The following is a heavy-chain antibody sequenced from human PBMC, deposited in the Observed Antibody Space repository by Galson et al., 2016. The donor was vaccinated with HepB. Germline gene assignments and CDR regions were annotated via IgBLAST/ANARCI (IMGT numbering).Heavy chain of an antibody. V-gene: IGHV3-74*01. D-gene: IGHD4-17*01. CDR2: IHSDGSTT. Sequence: SLRLSCAASGFIFSNYWMYWVRQAPGKGLAWVSRIHSDGSTTSYADSVKGRFTVSRDNAKNTLYMQMNSLRAEDTAVYYCARESPTTAGAFDIWGQGTMVTVSS. CDR3: ARESPTTAGAFDI. CDR1: GFIFSNYW. J-gene: IGHJ3*02.